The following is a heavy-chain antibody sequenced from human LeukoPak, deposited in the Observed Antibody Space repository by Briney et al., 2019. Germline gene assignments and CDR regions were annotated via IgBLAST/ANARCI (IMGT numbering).Heavy chain of an antibody. D-gene: IGHD3-3*01. V-gene: IGHV1-18*01. Sequence: ASVKVSCKASGYTFTSYGMSWVRQAPGQGLEWMGWISAYNGNTNYAQTLQGRVTMTTDTSTSTAYMELRSLRSDDTAVYYCARDTREYYDFWSGTPGDYWGQGTLVTVSS. CDR1: GYTFTSYG. J-gene: IGHJ4*02. CDR2: ISAYNGNT. CDR3: ARDTREYYDFWSGTPGDY.